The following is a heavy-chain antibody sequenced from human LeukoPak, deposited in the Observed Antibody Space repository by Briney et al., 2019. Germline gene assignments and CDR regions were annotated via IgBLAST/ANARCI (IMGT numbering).Heavy chain of an antibody. Sequence: GGSLRLSCAASGFAFSSYVMTWVRQAPGKGLEWVSGISGSGGSTYYADSVKGRFTVSRDNSKSTLYLQLNSLRVEDTAVYYCAKVDGVRAAPGRVRVDFWGQGTLVTVSS. CDR2: ISGSGGST. J-gene: IGHJ4*02. V-gene: IGHV3-23*01. CDR1: GFAFSSYV. D-gene: IGHD6-13*01. CDR3: AKVDGVRAAPGRVRVDF.